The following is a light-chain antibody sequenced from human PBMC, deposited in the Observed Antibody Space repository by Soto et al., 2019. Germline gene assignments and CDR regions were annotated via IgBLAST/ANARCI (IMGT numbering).Light chain of an antibody. CDR3: SSYTTSNTRQIV. Sequence: QSALTQPASVSGSPGQSITISCTGTSSDVGGYNYVSWYQHHPGKAPKLIIYDVTHRPSGVSNPFSGSKSGNTASLTISGLQPEDEADYYCSSYTTSNTRQIVFGTGTKVTVL. J-gene: IGLJ1*01. CDR1: SSDVGGYNY. V-gene: IGLV2-14*03. CDR2: DVT.